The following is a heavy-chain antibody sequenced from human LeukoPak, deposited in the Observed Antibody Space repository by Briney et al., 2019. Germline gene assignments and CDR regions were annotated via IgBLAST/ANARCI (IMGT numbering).Heavy chain of an antibody. CDR3: ARVTYYYDSSGYYLWYFDL. CDR1: GGSISSYY. D-gene: IGHD3-22*01. CDR2: IYYSGST. J-gene: IGHJ2*01. V-gene: IGHV4-59*01. Sequence: PSETLSLTCTVSGGSISSYYWSWIRQPPGKGLEWIGYIYYSGSTNYNPSLKSRVTISVDTPKNQFSLKLSSVTAADTAVYYCARVTYYYDSSGYYLWYFDLWGRGTLVTVSS.